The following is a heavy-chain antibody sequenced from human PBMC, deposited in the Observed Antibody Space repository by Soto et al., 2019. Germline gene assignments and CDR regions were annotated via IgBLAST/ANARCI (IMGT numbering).Heavy chain of an antibody. CDR3: ARGLYDGSAY. Sequence: LRLSCAASGFSVSSNYMSWVRQAPGKGLEWVSVIYGGGATYYADSVKGRFTISRDNSKNTVYLQMDTLRAEDTAVYFCARGLYDGSAYWGQGTLVTVSS. D-gene: IGHD3-22*01. CDR2: IYGGGAT. V-gene: IGHV3-53*01. CDR1: GFSVSSNY. J-gene: IGHJ4*02.